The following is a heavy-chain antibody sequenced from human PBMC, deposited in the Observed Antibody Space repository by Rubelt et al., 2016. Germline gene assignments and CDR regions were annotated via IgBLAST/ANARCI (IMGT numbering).Heavy chain of an antibody. V-gene: IGHV4-39*01. Sequence: QLQLQESGPGLVKPSETLSLTCTVSGGSISSSSYYWGWIRQPPGKGLEWIGSIYYSGSTYHNPSLKGRVTLSVDTAKNQFSLELSSVTAADTAVYYCARLRTLSLNFDYWGQGTLVAVSS. J-gene: IGHJ4*02. D-gene: IGHD3-10*01. CDR3: ARLRTLSLNFDY. CDR2: IYYSGST. CDR1: GGSISSSSYY.